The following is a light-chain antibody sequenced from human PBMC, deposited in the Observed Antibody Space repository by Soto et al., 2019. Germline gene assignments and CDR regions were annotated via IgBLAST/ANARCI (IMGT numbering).Light chain of an antibody. J-gene: IGLJ3*02. CDR3: CSYAGTYTWV. CDR2: DVT. V-gene: IGLV2-11*01. Sequence: QSVLTQPRSVSGSPGQSVTMACTGTSSDVGGYNYVSWYQQDPGKAPKLIIYDVTERPSGVPDRFSGSKSGNTASLTISGLQAEDEADYYCCSYAGTYTWVFGGGTKLTVL. CDR1: SSDVGGYNY.